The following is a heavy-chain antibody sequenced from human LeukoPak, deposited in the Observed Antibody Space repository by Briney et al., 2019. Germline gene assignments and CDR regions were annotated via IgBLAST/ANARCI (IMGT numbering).Heavy chain of an antibody. J-gene: IGHJ4*02. CDR3: AKVRLRFLEWTPFDY. D-gene: IGHD3-3*01. CDR2: ISGSGGST. V-gene: IGHV3-23*01. Sequence: PGGSLRLSCAASGFTFSSYAMSWVCQAPGKGLEWVSAISGSGGSTYYADSVKGRFTISRDNSKNTLYLQMNSLRAEDTAVYYCAKVRLRFLEWTPFDYWGQGTLVTVSS. CDR1: GFTFSSYA.